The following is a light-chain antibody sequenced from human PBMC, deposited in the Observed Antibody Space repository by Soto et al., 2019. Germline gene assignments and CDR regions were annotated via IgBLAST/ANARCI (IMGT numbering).Light chain of an antibody. Sequence: EIVLTQSPGTLSLSPGERATLSCRASQTVTNNYLAWYQQKPGLAPRLLIFGASSRATGIPDRFGGSGSGTDFTLTISSLEPEVFAVYYCQQYGSSPLFTFGPGTKVDFK. J-gene: IGKJ3*01. CDR3: QQYGSSPLFT. CDR1: QTVTNNY. V-gene: IGKV3-20*01. CDR2: GAS.